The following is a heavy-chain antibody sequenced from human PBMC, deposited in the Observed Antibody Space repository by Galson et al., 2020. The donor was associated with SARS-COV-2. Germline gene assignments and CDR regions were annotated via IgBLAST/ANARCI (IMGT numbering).Heavy chain of an antibody. CDR3: AKGGTDNAVDI. D-gene: IGHD3-16*01. Sequence: GGSLRLSCAASGFTFDDYAMHWVRQAPGKGLEWVSGIRWNSGNIGYADSVKGRFTISRDNAKNSLYLQMNSLRAEDTALYYCAKGGTDNAVDIWGQGTMVTVSS. CDR2: IRWNSGNI. CDR1: GFTFDDYA. J-gene: IGHJ3*02. V-gene: IGHV3-9*01.